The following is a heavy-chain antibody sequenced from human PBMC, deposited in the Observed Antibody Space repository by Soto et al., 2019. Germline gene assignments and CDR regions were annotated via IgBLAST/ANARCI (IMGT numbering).Heavy chain of an antibody. D-gene: IGHD3-10*01. CDR2: IYYSGST. Sequence: SETLSLTCTVSGGSISSYYWSWIRQPPGKGLEWIGYIYYSGSTNYNPSLKSRVTISVDTSKNQFSLKLSSVTAADTAVYYCARSGSGGSWTARYCYYGMDVWGQGTTVTVSS. V-gene: IGHV4-59*01. CDR1: GGSISSYY. J-gene: IGHJ6*02. CDR3: ARSGSGGSWTARYCYYGMDV.